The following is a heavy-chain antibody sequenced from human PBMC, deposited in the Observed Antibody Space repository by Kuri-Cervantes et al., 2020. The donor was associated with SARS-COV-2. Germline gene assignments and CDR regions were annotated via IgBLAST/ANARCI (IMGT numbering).Heavy chain of an antibody. CDR2: INHSGST. D-gene: IGHD2-2*01. Sequence: SETLSLTCAVYGGSFSGYYWSWIRQPPGKGLEWIGEINHSGSTNYNPSLKSRVTISVDTSKNQFSLELSSVTAADTAVYYCARGRVYCSSTSCFIWSFDPWGQGTLVTVSS. CDR1: GGSFSGYY. V-gene: IGHV4-34*01. CDR3: ARGRVYCSSTSCFIWSFDP. J-gene: IGHJ5*02.